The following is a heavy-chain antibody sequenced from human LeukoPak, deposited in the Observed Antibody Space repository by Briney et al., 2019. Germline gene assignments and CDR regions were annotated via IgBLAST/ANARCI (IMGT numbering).Heavy chain of an antibody. Sequence: PGRSLRLSCAASGFTFDDYAMHWVRQGPGKGLEWVSGSSWNSGIIGYADSVKGRFTISRDNAKNSLYLQMNSLRAEDTALYYCAKESRLRYFDWFFDYWGQGTLVTVSS. CDR2: SSWNSGII. J-gene: IGHJ4*02. CDR1: GFTFDDYA. CDR3: AKESRLRYFDWFFDY. V-gene: IGHV3-9*01. D-gene: IGHD3-9*01.